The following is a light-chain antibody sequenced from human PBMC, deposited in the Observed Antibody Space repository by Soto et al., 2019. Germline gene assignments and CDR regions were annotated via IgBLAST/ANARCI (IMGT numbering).Light chain of an antibody. V-gene: IGKV1-5*03. CDR3: QHYNRYSEA. Sequence: DIQMTQSPSTLSGSVGDRVTITCRASQTISSWLAWYQQKPGKAPKLLIYKASTLKSGVPSRFSGSGSGKEFTLTISSLQPDDFATYYCQHYNRYSEAFGQGTKV. CDR1: QTISSW. J-gene: IGKJ1*01. CDR2: KAS.